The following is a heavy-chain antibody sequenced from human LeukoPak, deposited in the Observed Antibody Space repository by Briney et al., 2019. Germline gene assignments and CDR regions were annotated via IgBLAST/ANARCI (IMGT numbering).Heavy chain of an antibody. CDR3: ARGVIVGAITFDY. J-gene: IGHJ4*02. V-gene: IGHV4-34*01. CDR1: GGSFSGYY. Sequence: SETLSLTCAVYGGSFSGYYWGWIRQPPGKGLEWIGEINHSGSTNYNPSLKSRVTISVDTSKNQFSLKLSSVTAADTAVYYCARGVIVGAITFDYWGQGTLVTVSS. CDR2: INHSGST. D-gene: IGHD1-26*01.